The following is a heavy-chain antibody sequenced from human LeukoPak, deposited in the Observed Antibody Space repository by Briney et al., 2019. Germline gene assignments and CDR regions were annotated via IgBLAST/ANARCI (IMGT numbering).Heavy chain of an antibody. V-gene: IGHV1-69*13. CDR2: IIPIFGTA. CDR1: GDTFSSYA. J-gene: IGHJ4*02. CDR3: ARVPPYCSSTSCYPTFDY. Sequence: ASVKVSCKASGDTFSSYAISWVRQAPGQGLEWMGGIIPIFGTANYAQKFQGRVTITADESTSTAYMELSSLRSEDTAVYYCARVPPYCSSTSCYPTFDYWGQGTLVTVSS. D-gene: IGHD2-2*01.